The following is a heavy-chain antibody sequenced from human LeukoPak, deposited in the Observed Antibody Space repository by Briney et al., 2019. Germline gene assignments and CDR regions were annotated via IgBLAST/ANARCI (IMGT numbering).Heavy chain of an antibody. CDR1: GFTFSGYS. D-gene: IGHD5-24*01. Sequence: PGGSLRLSCAASGFTFSGYSMNWVRQAPGKGLEWVSAISGSSSSIYYADSVKGRFTISRDNAKNSLYLQMNSLRAEDTAVYYCAITYNDYFDYWGQGTPVTVSS. CDR2: ISGSSSSI. V-gene: IGHV3-21*01. CDR3: AITYNDYFDY. J-gene: IGHJ4*02.